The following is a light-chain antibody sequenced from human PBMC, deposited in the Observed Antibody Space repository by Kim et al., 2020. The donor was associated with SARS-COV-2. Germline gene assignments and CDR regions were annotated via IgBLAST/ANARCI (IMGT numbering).Light chain of an antibody. Sequence: ASVGDRVPIPGRGSRGISKFLAWYRQKPGKAPELLLYSASRLESGVPSRFSGTGSGTDYSLTISSLQPEDFATYYCHQYYVSPLTFGGGTKVDIK. CDR1: RGISKF. J-gene: IGKJ4*01. CDR3: HQYYVSPLT. V-gene: IGKV1-NL1*01. CDR2: SAS.